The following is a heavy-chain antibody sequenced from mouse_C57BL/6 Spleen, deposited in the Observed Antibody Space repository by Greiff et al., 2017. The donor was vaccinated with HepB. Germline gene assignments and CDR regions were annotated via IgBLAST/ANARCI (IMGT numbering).Heavy chain of an antibody. CDR1: GYTFTSYW. V-gene: IGHV1-53*01. Sequence: VQLQQSGTELVKPGASVKLSCKASGYTFTSYWMHWVKQRPGQGLEWIGNINPSNGGTNYNEKFKSKATLTVDKSSSTAYMQLSSLTSEDSAVYYCASPSYGSSYRYCDYWGQGTTLTVSS. J-gene: IGHJ2*01. CDR2: INPSNGGT. CDR3: ASPSYGSSYRYCDY. D-gene: IGHD1-1*01.